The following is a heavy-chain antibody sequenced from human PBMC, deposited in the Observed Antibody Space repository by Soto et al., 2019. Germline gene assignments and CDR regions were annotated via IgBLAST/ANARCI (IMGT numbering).Heavy chain of an antibody. J-gene: IGHJ5*02. D-gene: IGHD2-15*01. Sequence: SETLSLTCTVSGGSISGSSYSWAWIRQPPGKGLEWIGTLYYSGNTYYNPSLKSRVTISVDTSKNQFSLKLSSVTAADTAVYYCATRQGGSYNWFDPWGQGTLVTVSS. CDR3: ATRQGGSYNWFDP. V-gene: IGHV4-39*01. CDR1: GGSISGSSYS. CDR2: LYYSGNT.